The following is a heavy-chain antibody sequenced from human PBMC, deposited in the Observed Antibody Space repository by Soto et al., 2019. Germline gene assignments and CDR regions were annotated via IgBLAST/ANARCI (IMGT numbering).Heavy chain of an antibody. J-gene: IGHJ6*02. CDR3: ARDGDYYDSSGFQRDYHYYGMDV. D-gene: IGHD3-22*01. Sequence: QVQLVQSGAEVKKPGSSVKVSCQASGGSFSDYAISWVRQAPGQRLEWMGGIIPMLGIADNAQKFQGRVIITADEYTSTVYMELSSLRSEDTAVYYCARDGDYYDSSGFQRDYHYYGMDVWGQGTTVTVAS. V-gene: IGHV1-69*01. CDR1: GGSFSDYA. CDR2: IIPMLGIA.